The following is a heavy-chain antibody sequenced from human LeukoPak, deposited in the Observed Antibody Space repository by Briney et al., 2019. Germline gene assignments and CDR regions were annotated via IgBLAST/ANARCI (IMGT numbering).Heavy chain of an antibody. V-gene: IGHV4-39*01. CDR3: ARQRTVTTISYYYMDV. D-gene: IGHD4-17*01. J-gene: IGHJ6*03. CDR2: IYYSGRT. Sequence: SETLSLTCTASGGSISSSSYYWGWIRQPPGKGLEWIGSIYYSGRTYYNPSLKSRVTISVDTSKNQFSLKLSSVTAADTAAYYCARQRTVTTISYYYMDVWGKGTTVTVSS. CDR1: GGSISSSSYY.